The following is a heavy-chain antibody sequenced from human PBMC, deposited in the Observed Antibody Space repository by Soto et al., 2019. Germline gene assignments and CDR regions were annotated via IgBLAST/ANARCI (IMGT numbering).Heavy chain of an antibody. CDR1: GFTFSSYW. V-gene: IGHV3-7*01. Sequence: EVQLVESGGGLVQPGGSLRLSCAASGFTFSSYWMSWVRQTPGKGLEWVANIKQDGSEKYYVDSVKGRFTISRDNAKNSLYLQMNSLRAEDTAVYYCARDESYLGDYASSIDYWGQGTLVTVSS. CDR3: ARDESYLGDYASSIDY. CDR2: IKQDGSEK. J-gene: IGHJ4*02. D-gene: IGHD4-17*01.